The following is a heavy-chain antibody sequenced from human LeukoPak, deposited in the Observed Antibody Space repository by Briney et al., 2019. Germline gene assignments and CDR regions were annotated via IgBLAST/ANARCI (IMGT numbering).Heavy chain of an antibody. Sequence: SETLSLTCTVSGGSISSFYWSWIRQPPGKGLEWIGYIYNSGSTSYNPSLKSRVTMSADTSKNQFSLRLSSVTAADTAVYYCARRGAYSGNDLAWYFDLWGRGTLVTVSS. CDR2: IYNSGST. CDR1: GGSISSFY. J-gene: IGHJ2*01. D-gene: IGHD5-12*01. CDR3: ARRGAYSGNDLAWYFDL. V-gene: IGHV4-59*08.